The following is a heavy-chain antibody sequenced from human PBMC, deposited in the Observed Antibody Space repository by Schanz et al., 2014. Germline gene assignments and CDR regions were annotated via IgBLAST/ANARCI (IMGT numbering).Heavy chain of an antibody. CDR2: ISNSGYTI. V-gene: IGHV3-11*01. CDR1: GFTFSDYY. J-gene: IGHJ6*02. D-gene: IGHD6-6*01. CDR3: ARAPPPYSSSPYYWYYGMDV. Sequence: QVQLVESGGGLVKPGGSLRLSCAASGFTFSDYYMNWIRQAPGKGLEWVSYISNSGYTIYYADSVKGRFTISRDNAKNSLYLKRNSLRAEDTAVYSCARAPPPYSSSPYYWYYGMDVWGQGTTVTVSS.